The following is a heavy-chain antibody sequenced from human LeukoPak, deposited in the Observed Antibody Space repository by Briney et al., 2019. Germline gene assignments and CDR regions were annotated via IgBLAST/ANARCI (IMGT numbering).Heavy chain of an antibody. CDR1: GFTFSSYG. D-gene: IGHD2-15*01. J-gene: IGHJ6*03. CDR2: IWYDGSNK. Sequence: PGGSLRLSCAASGFTFSSYGMHWGRQAPGKGLEWVAVIWYDGSNKYYADSVKGRFTISRDNSKNTLYLQMNSLRAEDTAVYYCAREAVVVVAATPYYYMDVWGKGTTVTVSS. V-gene: IGHV3-33*01. CDR3: AREAVVVVAATPYYYMDV.